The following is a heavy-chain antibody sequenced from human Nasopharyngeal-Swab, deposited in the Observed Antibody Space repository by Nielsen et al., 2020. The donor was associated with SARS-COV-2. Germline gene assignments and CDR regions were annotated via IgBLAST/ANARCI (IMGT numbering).Heavy chain of an antibody. J-gene: IGHJ4*02. CDR1: GFSLTNRRMG. V-gene: IGHV2-70*11. D-gene: IGHD6-19*01. CDR2: IDWDDDK. CDR3: ARLVAGTVSFDY. Sequence: SGPTLVKPTETLTLTCTVSGFSLTNRRMGVSWIRQPPGKALEWLARIDWDDDKYYSTSLKTRLTISKDTSKNQVVLTMTNMDPVDTATYYCARLVAGTVSFDYWGQGTLVTVSS.